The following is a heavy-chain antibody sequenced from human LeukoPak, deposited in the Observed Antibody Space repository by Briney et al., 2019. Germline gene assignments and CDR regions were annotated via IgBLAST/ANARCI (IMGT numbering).Heavy chain of an antibody. Sequence: SETLSLTCTVSGGSISSSSYYWGWIRQPPGKGLEWIGSIYYSGSTYYNPSLKSRVTISVDTSKNQFSLKLSSVTAADTAVYYCARAREEYSSSLIFDYWGQGTLVTVSS. CDR1: GGSISSSSYY. V-gene: IGHV4-39*07. D-gene: IGHD6-6*01. CDR3: ARAREEYSSSLIFDY. J-gene: IGHJ4*02. CDR2: IYYSGST.